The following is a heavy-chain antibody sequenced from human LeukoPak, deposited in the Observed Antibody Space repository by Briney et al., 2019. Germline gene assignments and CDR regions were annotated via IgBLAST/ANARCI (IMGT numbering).Heavy chain of an antibody. D-gene: IGHD3-10*01. J-gene: IGHJ5*02. CDR1: GGSFSGYY. CDR2: INHSGST. V-gene: IGHV4-34*01. CDR3: ARGQRNYYGSGSYRDWFDP. Sequence: SETLSLTCAVYGGSFSGYYWSWIRQPPGKGLEWIGEINHSGSTNYHPSLKSRVTISVDTSKNQSSLKLSSVTAADTAVYYCARGQRNYYGSGSYRDWFDPGGQGTLVTVSS.